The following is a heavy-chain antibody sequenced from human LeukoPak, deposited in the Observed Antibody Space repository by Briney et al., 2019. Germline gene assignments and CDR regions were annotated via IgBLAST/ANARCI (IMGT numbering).Heavy chain of an antibody. Sequence: PGGSLRLSCAASGFTFSSYWMHWVRQAPGKGLEWVSYISSSSRYIYYADSVKGRFTISRDNAKNSLYLQMNSLRAEDTAVYYCARDLDYGDYIDYWGQGTQVTVSS. CDR1: GFTFSSYW. CDR2: ISSSSRYI. CDR3: ARDLDYGDYIDY. J-gene: IGHJ4*02. V-gene: IGHV3-21*01. D-gene: IGHD4-17*01.